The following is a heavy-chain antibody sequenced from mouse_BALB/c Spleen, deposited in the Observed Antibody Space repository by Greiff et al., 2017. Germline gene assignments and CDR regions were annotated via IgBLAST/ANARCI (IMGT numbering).Heavy chain of an antibody. CDR1: GFSLTSYG. D-gene: IGHD2-14*01. CDR3: ARNSGDYRYDGPWFAY. V-gene: IGHV2-2*02. J-gene: IGHJ3*01. CDR2: IWSGGST. Sequence: QVQLKESGPGLVQPSQSLSITCTVSGFSLTSYGVHWVRQSPGKGLEWLGVIWSGGSTDYNAAFISRLSISKDNSKSQVFFKMNSLQANDTAIYYCARNSGDYRYDGPWFAYWGQGTLVTVSA.